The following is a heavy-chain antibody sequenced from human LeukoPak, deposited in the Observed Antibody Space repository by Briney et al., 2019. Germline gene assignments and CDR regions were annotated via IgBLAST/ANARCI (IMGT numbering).Heavy chain of an antibody. CDR1: GFTVSSNY. D-gene: IGHD3-3*01. J-gene: IGHJ4*02. V-gene: IGHV3-53*01. CDR3: AKFRSGYYTPFDY. Sequence: GGSLRLSCAASGFTVSSNYMSWVRQAPGKGLEWVSVIYSGGSTYYADSVKGRFTISRDNSKNTLYLQMNSLRAEDTAVYYCAKFRSGYYTPFDYWGQGTLVTVSS. CDR2: IYSGGST.